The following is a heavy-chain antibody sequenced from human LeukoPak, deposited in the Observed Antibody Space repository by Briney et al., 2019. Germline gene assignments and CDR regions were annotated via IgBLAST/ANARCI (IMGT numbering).Heavy chain of an antibody. J-gene: IGHJ3*02. CDR1: GYTFTGYY. CDR3: YSSSRGSGDYYPTDAFAI. CDR2: INPNSGGT. V-gene: IGHV1-2*02. D-gene: IGHD3-22*01. Sequence: GASVKVSCKASGYTFTGYYMHWVRQAPGQGLEWMGWINPNSGGTNYAQKFQGRVTMTRDTSISTAYMELSRLRSDDTAVYYCYSSSRGSGDYYPTDAFAIWGQGTMVTVSS.